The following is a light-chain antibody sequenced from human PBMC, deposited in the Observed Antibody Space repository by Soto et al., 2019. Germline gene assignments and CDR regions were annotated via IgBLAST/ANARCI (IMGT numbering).Light chain of an antibody. Sequence: EIVMTQSPATLSVSPGERATLSCRASQSVNSNLAWYQQKPGQAPRLLIYGASTRAAGIPARFSGSGSGTEFSLTISSLQSEDFAVYYCQQRNQWPPVTFGGGTRVEIK. CDR2: GAS. J-gene: IGKJ4*01. CDR3: QQRNQWPPVT. CDR1: QSVNSN. V-gene: IGKV3-15*01.